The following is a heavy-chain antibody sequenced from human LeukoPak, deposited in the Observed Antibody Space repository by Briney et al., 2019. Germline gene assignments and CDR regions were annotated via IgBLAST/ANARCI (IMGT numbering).Heavy chain of an antibody. CDR2: IYYSGST. V-gene: IGHV4-39*07. CDR3: ARLDV. CDR1: GGSISSSSYY. J-gene: IGHJ6*04. Sequence: SETLSLTCTVSGGSISSSSYYWGWIRQPPGKGLEWIGSIYYSGSTYYNPSLKSRVTISVDTSKNQFSLKLSSVTAADTAVYFCARLDVWGKGTTVTVSS.